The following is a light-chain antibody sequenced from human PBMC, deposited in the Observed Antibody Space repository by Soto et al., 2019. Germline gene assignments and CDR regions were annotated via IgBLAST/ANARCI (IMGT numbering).Light chain of an antibody. CDR1: SGYSSYA. CDR2: LNSDGSH. V-gene: IGLV4-69*01. CDR3: QTWGTGIRL. Sequence: QSVLTQSPSASASLGASVNFTCTLSSGYSSYAIAWHQQQPEKGPRYLMKLNSDGSHSKGDDIPDRFSGSSSGAERYLTISSLQSVDEADYYCQTWGTGIRLFGGGTKVTVL. J-gene: IGLJ2*01.